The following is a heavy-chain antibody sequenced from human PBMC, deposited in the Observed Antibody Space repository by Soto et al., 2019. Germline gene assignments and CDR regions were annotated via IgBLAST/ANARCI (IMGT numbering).Heavy chain of an antibody. CDR2: ISSSGSTI. V-gene: IGHV3-48*03. Sequence: PGGSLRLSCAASGFTFSSYEMNWVRQAPGKGLEWVSYISSSGSTIYYADSVKGRFTISRDNAKNSLYLQMNSLRAEDTAVYYCARDVNYYDSSDLDYWGQGTLVTVSS. CDR3: ARDVNYYDSSDLDY. CDR1: GFTFSSYE. D-gene: IGHD3-22*01. J-gene: IGHJ4*02.